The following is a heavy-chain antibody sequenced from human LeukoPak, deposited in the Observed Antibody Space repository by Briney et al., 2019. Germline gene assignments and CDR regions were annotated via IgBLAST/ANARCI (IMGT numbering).Heavy chain of an antibody. J-gene: IGHJ4*02. CDR1: GFTFSSYA. V-gene: IGHV3-23*01. Sequence: GGSLRLSCAASGFTFSSYAMSWFRQAPGKGLEWVSAISGSGGSTYYADSVKGRFTISRDNSKNTLYLQMNSLRAEDTAVYYCAKELNYQWLVMTGPFDYWGQGTLVTVSS. D-gene: IGHD6-19*01. CDR2: ISGSGGST. CDR3: AKELNYQWLVMTGPFDY.